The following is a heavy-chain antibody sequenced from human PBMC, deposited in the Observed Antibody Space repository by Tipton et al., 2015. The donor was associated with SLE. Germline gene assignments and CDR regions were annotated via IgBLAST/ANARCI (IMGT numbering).Heavy chain of an antibody. D-gene: IGHD3-10*01. CDR1: GGSFSGYY. Sequence: GLVKPSETLSLTCAVYGGSFSGYYWSWIRQPPGKGLEWIGEMDHSGITNYNPSLKSRVTISVDTSNNQLSLKLTSVTAADTAVYYCARGAKERITLVRVRPYYFDYWCQGSLVTVSS. J-gene: IGHJ4*01. CDR3: ARGAKERITLVRVRPYYFDY. V-gene: IGHV4-34*01. CDR2: MDHSGIT.